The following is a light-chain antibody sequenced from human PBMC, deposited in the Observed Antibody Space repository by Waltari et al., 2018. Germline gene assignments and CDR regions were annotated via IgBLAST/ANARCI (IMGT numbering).Light chain of an antibody. CDR2: DVS. CDR1: SSDVGGYNY. CDR3: SSYTSSSTGV. J-gene: IGLJ2*01. V-gene: IGLV2-14*03. Sequence: QSALTQPASVSGSPGQSINISCTGTSSDVGGYNYVSWYQQHPGKAPKIMIYDVSNRPSGVSNRFSGSKSGNTASLTISGLQAEDEADYYCSSYTSSSTGVFGGGTKLTVL.